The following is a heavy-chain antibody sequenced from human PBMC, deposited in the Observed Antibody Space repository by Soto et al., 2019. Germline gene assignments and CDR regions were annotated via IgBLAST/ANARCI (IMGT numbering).Heavy chain of an antibody. CDR1: GYSFTGYY. CDR2: IYPNSGDT. D-gene: IGHD6-19*01. CDR3: ASLQTSGWYGVH. J-gene: IGHJ4*02. V-gene: IGHV1-2*02. Sequence: QVQLVQSGADVKQPGASVKVSCKASGYSFTGYYIHWMRQATGQGLELMGWIYPNSGDTKSAQKLQGRITLTRDPSITTAYMELSSLRSDATAIYYCASLQTSGWYGVHWGQGTLVTVSS.